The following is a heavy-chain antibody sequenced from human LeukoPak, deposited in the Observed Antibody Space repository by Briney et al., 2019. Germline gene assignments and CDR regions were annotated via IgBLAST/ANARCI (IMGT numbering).Heavy chain of an antibody. V-gene: IGHV4-38-2*02. CDR2: IYHSGST. CDR1: GYSISSGYY. CDR3: ARVNDYYDSSGYGGWFDP. D-gene: IGHD3-22*01. Sequence: SETLSLTCTVSGYSISSGYYWGWIRQPPGKGLEWIGSIYHSGSTYYNPSLKSRVTISVDTSKNQFSLKLSSVTAADTAVYYCARVNDYYDSSGYGGWFDPWGQGTLVTVSS. J-gene: IGHJ5*02.